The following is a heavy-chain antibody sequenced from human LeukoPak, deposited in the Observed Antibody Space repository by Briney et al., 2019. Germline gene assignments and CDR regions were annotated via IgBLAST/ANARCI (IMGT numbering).Heavy chain of an antibody. J-gene: IGHJ6*02. CDR2: IYDSGST. V-gene: IGHV4-39*02. D-gene: IGHD4-11*01. CDR1: GGSIRSSYYY. CDR3: ARDFAVTTQKYYYYYGMDV. Sequence: PSETLSLTCTVSGGSIRSSYYYWGWIRQPPGKGLEWIGSIYDSGSTYYNPSLKSRATISVDTSKNQFSLKLNSVTAADTAVYYCARDFAVTTQKYYYYYGMDVWGQGTTVTVSS.